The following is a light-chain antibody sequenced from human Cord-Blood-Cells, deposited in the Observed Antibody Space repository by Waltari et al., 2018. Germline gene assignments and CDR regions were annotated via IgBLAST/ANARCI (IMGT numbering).Light chain of an antibody. CDR1: SSDGGGYNY. CDR2: DVS. V-gene: IGLV2-14*01. CDR3: SSYTSSSTVV. Sequence: QSALTQPASVSGSPGQSITISCTGTSSDGGGYNYVSWYQQHPGKAPKLMLYDVSKRPSGVSNRFSGSQSGNTASLTISGLQAEDEADYYCSSYTSSSTVVFGGGTKLTVL. J-gene: IGLJ2*01.